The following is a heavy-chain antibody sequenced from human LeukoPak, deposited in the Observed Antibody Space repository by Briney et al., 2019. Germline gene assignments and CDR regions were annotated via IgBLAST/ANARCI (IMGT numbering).Heavy chain of an antibody. CDR3: ARWVAAAGPDY. V-gene: IGHV4-59*01. J-gene: IGHJ4*02. D-gene: IGHD6-13*01. Sequence: SETLSLTCTVSGGSISSYYWSWIRQPPGKGLEWIGYIYYSGSTNYNPSLKSRVTISVDTSKNQFSLKLSSVTAADTAVYYCARWVAAAGPDYWGQGTLVTVSS. CDR1: GGSISSYY. CDR2: IYYSGST.